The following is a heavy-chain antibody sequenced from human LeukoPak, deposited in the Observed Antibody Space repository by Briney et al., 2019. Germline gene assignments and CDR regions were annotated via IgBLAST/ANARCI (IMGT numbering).Heavy chain of an antibody. CDR2: ISSSGSII. CDR3: AREPYYDSSGYCLDY. CDR1: GFTVSSNS. D-gene: IGHD3-22*01. Sequence: GGSLRLSCTVSGFTVSSNSMSWIRQAPGKGLEWVSYISSSGSIIYYADSVKGRFTISRDNAKNSLYLQMNSLRVEDTAVYYCAREPYYDSSGYCLDYWGQGTLVTVSS. V-gene: IGHV3-11*01. J-gene: IGHJ4*02.